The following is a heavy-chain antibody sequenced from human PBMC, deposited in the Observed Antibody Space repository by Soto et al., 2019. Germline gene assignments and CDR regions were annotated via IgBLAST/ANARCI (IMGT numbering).Heavy chain of an antibody. CDR2: TYITGDT. CDR1: GDSINRYY. Sequence: SETLSLTCRVPGDSINRYYWSWIRQSAGKGLECIERTYITGDTNFNPSLKSRVTMSLDMSRHQLSLHLSSVTAADTAVYYCAREYTETVDGPTPFYFDYWGQGTPVTVSS. V-gene: IGHV4-4*07. CDR3: AREYTETVDGPTPFYFDY. J-gene: IGHJ4*02. D-gene: IGHD6-19*01.